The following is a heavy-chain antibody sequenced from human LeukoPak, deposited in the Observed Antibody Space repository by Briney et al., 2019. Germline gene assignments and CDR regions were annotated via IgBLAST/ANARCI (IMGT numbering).Heavy chain of an antibody. CDR3: ARTRAYGGRPDY. J-gene: IGHJ4*02. CDR2: INHSGST. D-gene: IGHD4-23*01. Sequence: SETLSLTCAVYGGTSSGYSWSWIRQPPGKALEWIGEINHSGSTNYNPSLKSRVTMSMDTSKNQFSLKLSSVTAADTAVYYCARTRAYGGRPDYWGQGTLVTVSS. V-gene: IGHV4-34*01. CDR1: GGTSSGYS.